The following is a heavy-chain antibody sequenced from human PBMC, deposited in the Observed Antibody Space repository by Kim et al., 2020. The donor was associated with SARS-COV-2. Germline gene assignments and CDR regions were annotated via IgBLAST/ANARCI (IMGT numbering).Heavy chain of an antibody. CDR2: IKQDGSEK. J-gene: IGHJ4*02. V-gene: IGHV3-7*01. CDR3: ARDRQGFYSGSYWDY. Sequence: GGSLRLSCAASGFTFSSYWMSWVRQAPGKGLEWVANIKQDGSEKYYVDSVKGRFTIPRDNAKNSLYLQMNSLRAEDTAVYYCARDRQGFYSGSYWDYWGQGTLVTVSS. CDR1: GFTFSSYW. D-gene: IGHD1-26*01.